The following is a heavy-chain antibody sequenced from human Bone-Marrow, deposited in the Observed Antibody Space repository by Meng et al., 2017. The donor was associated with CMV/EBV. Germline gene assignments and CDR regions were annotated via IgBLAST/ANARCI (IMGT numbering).Heavy chain of an antibody. CDR1: GYTFTGYY. CDR3: ARDSGSYHFDY. J-gene: IGHJ4*02. Sequence: VEVVQCGAEVKKPGASVQVACKASGYTFTGYYMHWVRQAPGQGLEWMGWINPNSGGTNYAQKFQGSVTMTRDTSISTAYMELSRLRSDDTAVYYCARDSGSYHFDYWGQGTLVTVSS. D-gene: IGHD1-26*01. V-gene: IGHV1-2*02. CDR2: INPNSGGT.